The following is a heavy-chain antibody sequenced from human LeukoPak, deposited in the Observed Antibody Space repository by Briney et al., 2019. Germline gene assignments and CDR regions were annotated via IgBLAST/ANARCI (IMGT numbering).Heavy chain of an antibody. Sequence: SETLSLTCTVSGGSISSHYWSWIRQPPGKGLEWIGYIYYSGSTNYNPSLKSRVTISVDTSKNQFSLKLSSVTAADTAVYYCARSSGWIYYYYMDVWGKGTAVTVSS. V-gene: IGHV4-59*11. D-gene: IGHD6-19*01. J-gene: IGHJ6*03. CDR2: IYYSGST. CDR1: GGSISSHY. CDR3: ARSSGWIYYYYMDV.